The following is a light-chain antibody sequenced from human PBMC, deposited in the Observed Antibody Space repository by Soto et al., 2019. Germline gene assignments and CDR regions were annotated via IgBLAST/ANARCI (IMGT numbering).Light chain of an antibody. J-gene: IGLJ3*02. CDR2: EVS. V-gene: IGLV2-14*01. CDR1: SSDIGGYKY. CDR3: SSYTSDSTRV. Sequence: QSVLTQPASVSGSPGQSITISCSRTSSDIGGYKYVSWYQQHPGKAPKLIIYEVSNRPSGVSNRFSASKSDNTASLTISGLQAEDEADYYCSSYTSDSTRVFGGGTKLTVL.